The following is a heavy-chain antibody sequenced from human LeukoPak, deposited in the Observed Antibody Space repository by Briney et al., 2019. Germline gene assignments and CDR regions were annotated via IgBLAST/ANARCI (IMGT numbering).Heavy chain of an antibody. CDR2: VKQDGSEK. CDR3: ARDKIVGATHFDY. Sequence: GGSLRLSCAASGFTFSSYWMSWVRQAPGKGLEWVANVKQDGSEKYYVDSVKGRFTISRDNAKNSLYLQMNSLRAEDTAVYYCARDKIVGATHFDYWGQGTLVTVSS. V-gene: IGHV3-7*01. D-gene: IGHD1-26*01. CDR1: GFTFSSYW. J-gene: IGHJ4*02.